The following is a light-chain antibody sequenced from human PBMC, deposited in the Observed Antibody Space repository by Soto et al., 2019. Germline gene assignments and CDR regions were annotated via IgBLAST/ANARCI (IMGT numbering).Light chain of an antibody. CDR2: DAS. CDR3: RIRSFT. V-gene: IGKV3-11*01. Sequence: EIVLTQSPATLSLSPGERATLSCRASQSVSSYLAWYQLKPGQAPRLLIYDASTRPTGIPARFSGSGSGPDFTLTISSLEPEDFAVYYCRIRSFTFGGGTKVDIK. CDR1: QSVSSY. J-gene: IGKJ4*01.